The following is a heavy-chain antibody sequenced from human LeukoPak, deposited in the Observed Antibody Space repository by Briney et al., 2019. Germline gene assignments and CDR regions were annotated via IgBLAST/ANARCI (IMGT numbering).Heavy chain of an antibody. CDR2: IWYDESKK. D-gene: IGHD2-15*01. J-gene: IGHJ4*02. Sequence: GGSLRLSCAASGFSFSSYGMHWVRQAPGKGLEWVGVIWYDESKKYYGDSVKGRFTISRDHSKNTLYLQMNSLRAEDTAVYYCVRDGGSGGDYWGQGTLVTVSS. CDR1: GFSFSSYG. CDR3: VRDGGSGGDY. V-gene: IGHV3-33*08.